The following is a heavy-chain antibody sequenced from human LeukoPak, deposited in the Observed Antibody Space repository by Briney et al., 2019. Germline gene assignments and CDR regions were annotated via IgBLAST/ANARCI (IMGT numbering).Heavy chain of an antibody. J-gene: IGHJ4*02. Sequence: SETLSLTCTVSGGSISSYYWSWTRQPPGKGLEWIGYIYYSGSTNYNPSLKSRVTISVDTSKNQFSLKLSSVTAADTAVYYCARGSIAVAGTQGPLFDYWGQGTLVTVSP. V-gene: IGHV4-59*01. D-gene: IGHD6-19*01. CDR1: GGSISSYY. CDR3: ARGSIAVAGTQGPLFDY. CDR2: IYYSGST.